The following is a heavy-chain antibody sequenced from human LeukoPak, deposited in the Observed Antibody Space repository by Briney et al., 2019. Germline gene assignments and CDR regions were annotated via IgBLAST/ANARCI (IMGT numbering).Heavy chain of an antibody. CDR3: VRDKPQSSGGVFDI. V-gene: IGHV1-2*02. CDR2: INPDSGAT. CDR1: GYTFTGHY. J-gene: IGHJ3*02. D-gene: IGHD2-15*01. Sequence: PEASVKVSCKASGYTFTGHYMHWVRQAPGQGLEWMGWINPDSGATNYAQKFQGRVTVTRDTSINTAYMELSRLISDDTAVYYCVRDKPQSSGGVFDIRGQGTMVTVSS.